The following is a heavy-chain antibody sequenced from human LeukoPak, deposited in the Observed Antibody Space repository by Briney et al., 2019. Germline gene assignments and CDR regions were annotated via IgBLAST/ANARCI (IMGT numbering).Heavy chain of an antibody. CDR1: GFTFSAYT. J-gene: IGHJ6*02. CDR2: MSGIGGFV. V-gene: IGHV3-21*01. D-gene: IGHD4/OR15-4a*01. Sequence: GGSLRLSCAASGFTFSAYTMNWVRQAPGKGLEWVSSMSGIGGFVHYADSVKGRFTISRDNAKSSLYLQMNSLRAEDTAVYFCARDDYSDSTTYYNGMDVCGQGSAVTVSS. CDR3: ARDDYSDSTTYYNGMDV.